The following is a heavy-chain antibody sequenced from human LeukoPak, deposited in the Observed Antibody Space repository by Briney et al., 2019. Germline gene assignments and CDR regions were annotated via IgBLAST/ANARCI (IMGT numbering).Heavy chain of an antibody. Sequence: PGGSLRLSCAASGFTFSSYWMHWVRQAPGKGLVWVSVINTDGSSTNYADSVKGRFTISRDNAKNSLYLQMNSLRAEDTALYYCAKATEDYGDRPFDYWGQGTLVTVSS. J-gene: IGHJ4*02. D-gene: IGHD4-17*01. CDR3: AKATEDYGDRPFDY. CDR2: INTDGSST. CDR1: GFTFSSYW. V-gene: IGHV3-74*01.